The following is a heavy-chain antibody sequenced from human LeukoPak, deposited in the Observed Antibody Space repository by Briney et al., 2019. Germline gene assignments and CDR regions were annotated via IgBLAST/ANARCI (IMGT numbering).Heavy chain of an antibody. CDR1: GFTFSDYY. CDR3: AREAQEGAGFDAFDI. CDR2: ISSSGSTI. D-gene: IGHD6-19*01. V-gene: IGHV3-11*01. Sequence: GGSLRLSCAASGFTFSDYYMSWIRQAPGKGLEWVSYISSSGSTIYYADSVKGRFTISRDNAKNSLYLHMNSLRAEDTAVYYCAREAQEGAGFDAFDIWGQGTMVTVSS. J-gene: IGHJ3*02.